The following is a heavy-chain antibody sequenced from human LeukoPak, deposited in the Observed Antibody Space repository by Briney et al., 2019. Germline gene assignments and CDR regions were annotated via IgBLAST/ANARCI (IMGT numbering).Heavy chain of an antibody. CDR1: GFTVSSYG. CDR3: ANLPVPGDAFDI. CDR2: ISYDGSNK. D-gene: IGHD1-14*01. V-gene: IGHV3-30*18. J-gene: IGHJ3*02. Sequence: PWGSLRLSCAASGFTVSSYGMHWVRQAPGKGLEWVAVISYDGSNKYYADSVKGRFTISRDNSKNTLYLQMNSLRAEDTAVYYCANLPVPGDAFDIWGQGTMVTVSS.